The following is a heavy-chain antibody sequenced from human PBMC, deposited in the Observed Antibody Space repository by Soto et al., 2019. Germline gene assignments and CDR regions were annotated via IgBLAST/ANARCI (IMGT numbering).Heavy chain of an antibody. Sequence: ASVKVSCKASGYTFTGYYMHWVRQAPGQGLEWMGWINPNSGGTNYAQKFQGRVTMTRDTSISTAYMELSRLRSDDTAVYYCARAAPTYHYYGMDVWGQGTTVTVSS. CDR2: INPNSGGT. J-gene: IGHJ6*02. CDR3: ARAAPTYHYYGMDV. D-gene: IGHD2-15*01. V-gene: IGHV1-2*02. CDR1: GYTFTGYY.